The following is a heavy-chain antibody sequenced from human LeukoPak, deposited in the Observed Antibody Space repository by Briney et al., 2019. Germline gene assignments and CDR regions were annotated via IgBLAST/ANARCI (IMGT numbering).Heavy chain of an antibody. CDR2: NNHSGKT. Sequence: SETPAPPLAVYGGSLRWYYWSLGPQPPRQGPELIGENNHSGKTNYNPSLKSRVTISVDKSKNQFSLKLSSVTAADTAVYYCARGIAAAGTRGMDVWGKGTTVTVSS. CDR3: ARGIAAAGTRGMDV. V-gene: IGHV4-34*01. J-gene: IGHJ6*04. CDR1: GGSLRWYY. D-gene: IGHD6-13*01.